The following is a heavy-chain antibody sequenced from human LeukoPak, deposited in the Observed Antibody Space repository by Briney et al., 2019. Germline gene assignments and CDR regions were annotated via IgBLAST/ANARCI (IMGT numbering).Heavy chain of an antibody. J-gene: IGHJ5*02. CDR1: GFTVSSNY. V-gene: IGHV3-66*01. CDR3: AKEEGYCSSTSCHNWFDP. D-gene: IGHD2-2*01. CDR2: IYSGGST. Sequence: GGSLRLSCAASGFTVSSNYMSWVRQAPGKGLEWVSVIYSGGSTYYADSVKGRFTISRDNSKNTLYLQMNSLRAEDTAVYYCAKEEGYCSSTSCHNWFDPWGQGTLVTVSS.